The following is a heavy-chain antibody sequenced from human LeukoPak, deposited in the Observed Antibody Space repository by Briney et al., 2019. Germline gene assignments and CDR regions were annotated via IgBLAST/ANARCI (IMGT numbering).Heavy chain of an antibody. CDR3: ARRYSSGCSDY. V-gene: IGHV3-48*03. Sequence: PGGSLRLSCAASGFTFSSYEMNWVRQAPGKGLEWVSYISSSGSTIYYADSVKGRFTISRDNAKNSLYLQMNSLRAEDTAVYYCARRYSSGCSDYWGQGTLVTVSS. D-gene: IGHD6-19*01. CDR1: GFTFSSYE. CDR2: ISSSGSTI. J-gene: IGHJ4*02.